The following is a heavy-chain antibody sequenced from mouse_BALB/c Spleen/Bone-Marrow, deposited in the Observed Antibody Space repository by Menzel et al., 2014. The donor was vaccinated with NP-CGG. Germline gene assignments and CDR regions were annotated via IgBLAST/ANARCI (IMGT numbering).Heavy chain of an antibody. CDR2: VDPSDGYT. CDR1: GYTFTTYW. J-gene: IGHJ3*01. Sequence: VQLQQSGAELVTPGASVKLSCKASGYTFTTYWMHWVKQRPGHGLEWIGQVDPSDGYTNYSQMFKGKATLTVDKSSSTAYMQLSSLSSEDSAVYYCARGGDNFARFAYWGQGTLVTVSA. D-gene: IGHD1-3*01. V-gene: IGHV1-69*02. CDR3: ARGGDNFARFAY.